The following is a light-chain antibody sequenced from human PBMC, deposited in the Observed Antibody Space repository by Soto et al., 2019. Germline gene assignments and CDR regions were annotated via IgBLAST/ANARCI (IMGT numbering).Light chain of an antibody. CDR3: SLYTSSSTSV. J-gene: IGLJ1*01. Sequence: QSALTQPPSVSGSPGQSVTISCTGTSSDVESYDRVSWYQQPPGTAPKLILYEVSNRPSGVPDRFSGSKSGNTASLTISGLQAEDEADYYCSLYTSSSTSVFGTGTKVTVL. V-gene: IGLV2-18*01. CDR1: SSDVESYDR. CDR2: EVS.